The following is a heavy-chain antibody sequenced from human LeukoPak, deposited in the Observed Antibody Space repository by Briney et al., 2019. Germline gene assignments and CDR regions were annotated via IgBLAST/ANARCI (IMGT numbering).Heavy chain of an antibody. CDR3: AKVGATISYYYYYYMDV. Sequence: GGSLRLSCAASGFIFRSYNMYWVRQAPGKGPEWVSSITSSSSYIFYADSVKGRFTISRDNSKNTLYLQMNSLRAEDTAVYYCAKVGATISYYYYYYMDVWGKGTTVTVSS. D-gene: IGHD5-12*01. CDR2: ITSSSSYI. V-gene: IGHV3-21*04. CDR1: GFIFRSYN. J-gene: IGHJ6*03.